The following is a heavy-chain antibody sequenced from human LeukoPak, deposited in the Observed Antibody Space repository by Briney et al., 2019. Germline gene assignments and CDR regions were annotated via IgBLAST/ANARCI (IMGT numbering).Heavy chain of an antibody. Sequence: GGSLRLSCAASGFTFSGSAIHWVRQASGKGLEWVGRIRSKTHSYATAFAASVKGRFTISRDDSKNTAYLQMNSLKTEDTAVYYCTRPSYSSGWYDQYNWFDPWGQGTLVTVSS. J-gene: IGHJ5*02. CDR1: GFTFSGSA. V-gene: IGHV3-73*01. CDR3: TRPSYSSGWYDQYNWFDP. CDR2: IRSKTHSYAT. D-gene: IGHD6-19*01.